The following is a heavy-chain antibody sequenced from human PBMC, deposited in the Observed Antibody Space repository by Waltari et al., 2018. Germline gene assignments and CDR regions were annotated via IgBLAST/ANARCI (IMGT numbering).Heavy chain of an antibody. D-gene: IGHD2-8*02. V-gene: IGHV3-7*01. CDR2: IKEDGSAK. Sequence: EVQLVESGGDLVQPGGSLRLSCTAPGFSFSGYWVSWVRQGPGKGPEWVANIKEDGSAKDYVDSVKGRFTISRDNAKNSLYLQMNNLRVEDTALYYCVGTPHWYYFDYWGPGTLVTVSS. CDR1: GFSFSGYW. CDR3: VGTPHWYYFDY. J-gene: IGHJ4*02.